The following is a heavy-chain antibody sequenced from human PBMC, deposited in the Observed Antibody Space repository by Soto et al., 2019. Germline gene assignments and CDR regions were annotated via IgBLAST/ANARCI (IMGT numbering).Heavy chain of an antibody. V-gene: IGHV3-23*01. CDR3: AKSRSSSSGPSYYYYGMDV. J-gene: IGHJ6*02. CDR2: ISGRGGST. CDR1: GFTFSSYA. Sequence: EVQLLESGGGLVQPGGSLRLSCAASGFTFSSYAMSWVRQAPGKGLEWVSAISGRGGSTYYADSVKGRFTISRDNSKNTLYLQMNSLRAEDTAVYYCAKSRSSSSGPSYYYYGMDVWGQGTTVTVSS. D-gene: IGHD6-6*01.